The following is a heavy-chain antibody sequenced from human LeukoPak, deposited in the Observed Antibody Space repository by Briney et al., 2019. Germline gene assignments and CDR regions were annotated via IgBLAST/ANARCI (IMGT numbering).Heavy chain of an antibody. V-gene: IGHV4-59*08. Sequence: SETLSLTCTVSGGSISSYYWSWIRQPPGKGLEWIGNIYHSGSTYYDPRLKSRVTISVDTAKNQFSLKLSSVTAEDTAVYYCARVKTGVDHFYYYYMDVWGKGTTVTVSS. D-gene: IGHD1-14*01. J-gene: IGHJ6*03. CDR3: ARVKTGVDHFYYYYMDV. CDR2: IYHSGST. CDR1: GGSISSYY.